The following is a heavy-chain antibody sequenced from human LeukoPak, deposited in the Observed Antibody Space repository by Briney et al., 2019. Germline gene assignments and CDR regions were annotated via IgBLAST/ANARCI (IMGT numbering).Heavy chain of an antibody. CDR1: RFTFSNYG. J-gene: IGHJ4*02. Sequence: PGGSLRLSCAASRFTFSNYGMHWVRQAPGKGLEWVASTPYNGTNNYYVDSVKGRFTISRDNSKNTLFLEMNNLRVDDTAVYYCAKDRRWVSSSGHFDYWGQGSLVTVSS. CDR2: TPYNGTNN. D-gene: IGHD6-19*01. V-gene: IGHV3-30*02. CDR3: AKDRRWVSSSGHFDY.